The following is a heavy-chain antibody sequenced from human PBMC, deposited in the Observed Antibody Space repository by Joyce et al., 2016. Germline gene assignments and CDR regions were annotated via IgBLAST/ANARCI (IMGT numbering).Heavy chain of an antibody. V-gene: IGHV1-8*01. CDR1: GYTFTTYD. CDR3: AVAKGAVSFDM. Sequence: QVQLVQSGAEVKLPGASVKVSCKASGYTFTTYDLNWVRQAAGQGLEWMGWMNPENGNTGYAQKFQGRVTLTRNASIKTAYMELNGLTSEDTAMYYCAVAKGAVSFDMWGQGTKLIVSS. CDR2: MNPENGNT. D-gene: IGHD2-8*01. J-gene: IGHJ3*02.